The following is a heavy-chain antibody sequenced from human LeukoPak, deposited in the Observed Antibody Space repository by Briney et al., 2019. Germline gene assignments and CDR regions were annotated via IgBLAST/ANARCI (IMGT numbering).Heavy chain of an antibody. Sequence: ASVNVSCKASGYTFTGYYMHWVRQAPGQGLEWMGWINPNSGGTNYAQKFQGRVTMTRDTSISTAYMELSRLRSDDTAVYYCASEVAPIHDTDYYYYYGMDVWGQGTTVTVSS. CDR2: INPNSGGT. J-gene: IGHJ6*02. CDR1: GYTFTGYY. CDR3: ASEVAPIHDTDYYYYYGMDV. D-gene: IGHD5-24*01. V-gene: IGHV1-2*02.